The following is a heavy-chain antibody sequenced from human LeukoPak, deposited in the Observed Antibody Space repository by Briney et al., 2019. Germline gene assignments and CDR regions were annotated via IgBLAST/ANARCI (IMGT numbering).Heavy chain of an antibody. Sequence: TGGSLRLSCAASGFTFSEAWMHWVRQAPGKGLVWVSRINNDGSTTRCADSVKGRFTISRDNAKNTLYLQMNSLRAEDTAVYYCARVSGPGMNEYFHLWGQGTLVTVSS. J-gene: IGHJ1*01. CDR2: INNDGSTT. V-gene: IGHV3-74*01. CDR1: GFTFSEAW. CDR3: ARVSGPGMNEYFHL. D-gene: IGHD3-10*01.